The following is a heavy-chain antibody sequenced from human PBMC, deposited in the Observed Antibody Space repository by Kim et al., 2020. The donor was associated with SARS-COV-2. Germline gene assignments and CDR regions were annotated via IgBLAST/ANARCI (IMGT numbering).Heavy chain of an antibody. Sequence: AGSGKGRFTISRDNSKNTLYLQMNSLRAEDTAVYYCAKDRGDGPTQYFQHWGQGTLVTVSS. J-gene: IGHJ1*01. V-gene: IGHV3-23*03. CDR3: AKDRGDGPTQYFQH.